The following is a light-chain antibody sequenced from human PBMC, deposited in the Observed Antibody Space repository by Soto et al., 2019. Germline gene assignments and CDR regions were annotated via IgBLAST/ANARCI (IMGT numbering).Light chain of an antibody. J-gene: IGKJ1*01. CDR1: QTVNNNY. V-gene: IGKV3-20*01. CDR3: QQYGGSAPWT. CDR2: GAS. Sequence: EIVLTQPPGPLSVSPGDRGTLSCRASQTVNNNYLAWSQHKPGQAPRLLIYGASTPATGNPARLSGSGSVTHFTLTVSRLEPEDFAVYYCQQYGGSAPWTFGPGTKVDMK.